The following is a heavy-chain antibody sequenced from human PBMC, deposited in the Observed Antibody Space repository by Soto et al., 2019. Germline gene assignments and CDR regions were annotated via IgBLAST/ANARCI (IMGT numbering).Heavy chain of an antibody. V-gene: IGHV3-23*01. J-gene: IGHJ4*02. CDR1: GFTFSNYA. CDR2: ISHTGGTT. Sequence: EVQLLESGGGLVQPGGSLRLSCAAFGFTFSNYAMSWVRQAPGKGLEWVSSISHTGGTTYYADSVKGRFTISRDNSKNTLYLQMNSQRAEDTAVYFCVKNQGSAWYFDYWGQGTLVTVSS. D-gene: IGHD6-19*01. CDR3: VKNQGSAWYFDY.